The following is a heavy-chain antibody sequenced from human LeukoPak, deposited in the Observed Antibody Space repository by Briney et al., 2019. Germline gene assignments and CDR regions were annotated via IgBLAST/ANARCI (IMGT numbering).Heavy chain of an antibody. CDR2: ISFDGGTK. D-gene: IGHD3-10*01. J-gene: IGHJ6*02. CDR1: GFTFSRTS. Sequence: PGGSLRLSCAASGFTFSRTSMHWVRQSPGKGPEWVAVISFDGGTKYYADSAQARLTLSRDNSKKALYLQMNSLGTEDTAVYFCARGLTAIRGIEYSYYGMDVWGQGTTVTVSS. V-gene: IGHV3-30-3*01. CDR3: ARGLTAIRGIEYSYYGMDV.